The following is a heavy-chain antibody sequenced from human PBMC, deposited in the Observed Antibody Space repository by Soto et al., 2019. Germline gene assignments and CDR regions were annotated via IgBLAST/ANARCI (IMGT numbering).Heavy chain of an antibody. CDR1: GYSFTDYH. CDR2: INPKSGGT. J-gene: IGHJ6*02. Sequence: ASVKVSCKASGYSFTDYHIHWVRQAPGQGLEWLGRINPKSGGTSTAQKFQGWVTMTRDRSISTVYMELTRLRSDDTAVYFCARGHSTDCSNGVCSFFYNHEMDVWGQGTTVTVS. CDR3: ARGHSTDCSNGVCSFFYNHEMDV. V-gene: IGHV1-2*04. D-gene: IGHD2-8*01.